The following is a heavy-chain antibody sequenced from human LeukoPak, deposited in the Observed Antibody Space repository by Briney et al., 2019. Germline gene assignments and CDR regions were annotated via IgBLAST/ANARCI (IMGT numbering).Heavy chain of an antibody. J-gene: IGHJ6*02. V-gene: IGHV4-4*02. Sequence: SGTLSLTCAVSGGSISSSNWWSWVRQPPGKGLEWIGEIYHSGSTNYNPSLKSRVTISVDKSKNQFSLKLSSVTAADTAVYYCARVGGFGEFPYYYYGMDVWGQGTTVTVSS. D-gene: IGHD3-10*01. CDR2: IYHSGST. CDR3: ARVGGFGEFPYYYYGMDV. CDR1: GGSISSSNW.